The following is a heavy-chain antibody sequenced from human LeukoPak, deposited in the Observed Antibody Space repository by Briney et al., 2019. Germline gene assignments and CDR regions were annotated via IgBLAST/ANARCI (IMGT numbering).Heavy chain of an antibody. CDR3: AREGTVDTAMVTDY. V-gene: IGHV3-11*01. J-gene: IGHJ4*02. CDR1: GFTFSDSY. CDR2: ISSSGSTI. Sequence: PGGSLRLSCAASGFTFSDSYMSWIRQAPGKGLEWVSYISSSGSTIYYADSVKGRFTISRDNAKNSLYLQMNSLRAEDTAVYYCAREGTVDTAMVTDYWGQGTLVTVSS. D-gene: IGHD5-18*01.